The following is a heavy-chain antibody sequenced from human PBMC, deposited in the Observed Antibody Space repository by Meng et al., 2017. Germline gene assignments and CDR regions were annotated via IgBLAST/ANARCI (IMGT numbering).Heavy chain of an antibody. CDR1: GITFSSDT. V-gene: IGHV3-7*03. CDR2: IKQDGSEK. J-gene: IGHJ5*02. Sequence: GPRVESGGGLVKPGGSLPLSCVGSGITFSSDTMNWVRQPPGKGLEWVANIKQDGSEKYYVDSVKGRFTISRDNAKNSLYLQMNSLRAEDTAVYYCASIKVDPWGQGTLVTVSS. D-gene: IGHD1-14*01. CDR3: ASIKVDP.